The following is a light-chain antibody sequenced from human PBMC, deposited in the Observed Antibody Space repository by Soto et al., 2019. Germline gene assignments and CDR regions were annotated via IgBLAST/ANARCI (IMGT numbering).Light chain of an antibody. V-gene: IGKV3-20*01. Sequence: EIVLTQSPGTLSLSPGEKATLSCRASQTLSTSFFAWYQQKPGQAPRLLIYASSTRATGVPDRFSGSGSGTDFTLTISGLEPEDFAVYYCQHYGRSPKTFGQGIKVELQ. CDR3: QHYGRSPKT. CDR1: QTLSTSF. J-gene: IGKJ1*01. CDR2: ASS.